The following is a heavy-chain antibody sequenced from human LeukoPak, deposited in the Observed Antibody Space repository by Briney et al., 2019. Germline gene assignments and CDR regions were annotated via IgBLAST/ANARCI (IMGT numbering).Heavy chain of an antibody. D-gene: IGHD3-3*01. J-gene: IGHJ4*02. CDR1: GGSISSYY. Sequence: PSETLSLTCTVSGGSISSYYSSWIRQPPGKGLEWIGYIYYSGSTNYNPSLKSRVTMSVDTSKNQFSLKLSSVTAADTAVYYCARVAWSGYFDYWGQGTLVTVSS. V-gene: IGHV4-59*12. CDR2: IYYSGST. CDR3: ARVAWSGYFDY.